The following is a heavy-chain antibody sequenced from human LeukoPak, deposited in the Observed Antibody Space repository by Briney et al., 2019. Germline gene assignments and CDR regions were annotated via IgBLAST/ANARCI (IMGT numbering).Heavy chain of an antibody. CDR2: ISSSTDFI. D-gene: IGHD2-15*01. Sequence: GGALRLFCAASGFTFNTYILNWVRQAPGKGLEVVSYISSSTDFIYYADSVKGRFTISRDNDKNSLYLQMDSQRGEDTAVYYCARGKDSGGAFDYWGQGTLVTVSS. CDR1: GFTFNTYI. CDR3: ARGKDSGGAFDY. J-gene: IGHJ4*02. V-gene: IGHV3-48*01.